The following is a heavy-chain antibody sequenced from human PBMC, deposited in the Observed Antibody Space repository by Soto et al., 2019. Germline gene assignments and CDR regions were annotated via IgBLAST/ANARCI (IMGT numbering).Heavy chain of an antibody. Sequence: ASVKVSCKASGYTFTGYYMHWVRQAPGQGLEWMGWINPNSGGTNYAQKFQGWVTMTRDTSISTAYMELSRLRSDDTAVYYCARELLVPAATSFYYYGMDVWGQGLTVTVSS. CDR1: GYTFTGYY. D-gene: IGHD2-2*01. CDR3: ARELLVPAATSFYYYGMDV. CDR2: INPNSGGT. V-gene: IGHV1-2*04. J-gene: IGHJ6*02.